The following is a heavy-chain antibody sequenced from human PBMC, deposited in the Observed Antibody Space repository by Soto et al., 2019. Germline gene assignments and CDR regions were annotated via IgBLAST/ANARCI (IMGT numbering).Heavy chain of an antibody. CDR3: VKDLTDSSGYGPAGGKYFCDY. D-gene: IGHD3-22*01. J-gene: IGHJ4*02. CDR1: GFTFSSYA. CDR2: ISRNGGST. Sequence: EVQLVESGGGLVQPGGSLRLSCSASGFTFSSYAMHWVRQAPGKGLEYVSAISRNGGSTYYADSVKGRFTISRDNSKNTLYLQMSSLRAEDTAVYYCVKDLTDSSGYGPAGGKYFCDYWGQGTLVTVSS. V-gene: IGHV3-64D*06.